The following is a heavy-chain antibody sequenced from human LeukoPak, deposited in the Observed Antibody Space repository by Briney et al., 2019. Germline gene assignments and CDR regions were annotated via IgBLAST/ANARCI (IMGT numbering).Heavy chain of an antibody. CDR1: GYTFTGYY. V-gene: IGHV1-2*02. CDR3: AREFSEGSGYPYYYYYGMDV. J-gene: IGHJ6*02. Sequence: GASVKVSCKASGYTFTGYYMHWVRQAPGQGLEWMGWIDPNSGGTNYAQKFQGRVTMTRDTSISTAYMELSRLRSDDTAVYYCAREFSEGSGYPYYYYYGMDVWGQGTTVTVSS. D-gene: IGHD3-22*01. CDR2: IDPNSGGT.